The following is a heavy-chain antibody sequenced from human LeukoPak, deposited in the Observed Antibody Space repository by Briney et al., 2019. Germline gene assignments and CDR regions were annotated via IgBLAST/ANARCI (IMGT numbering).Heavy chain of an antibody. CDR2: INPNSGGT. CDR3: ARDLYDILTAYYWFDP. V-gene: IGHV1-2*02. D-gene: IGHD3-9*01. Sequence: ASVKVSCKASGYNFTGYYMHWVGQAPGQGLEWMGWINPNSGGTNYAQKFQGRVTMTRDTPISTAYMELSRLRSDDTAVYYCARDLYDILTAYYWFDPWGQGTLVTVSS. J-gene: IGHJ5*02. CDR1: GYNFTGYY.